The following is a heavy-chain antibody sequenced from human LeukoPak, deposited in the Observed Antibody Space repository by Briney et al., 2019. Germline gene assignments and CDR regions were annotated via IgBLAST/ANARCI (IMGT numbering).Heavy chain of an antibody. J-gene: IGHJ4*02. CDR2: ISGSGGST. CDR1: GFTFSSYG. D-gene: IGHD4-23*01. Sequence: GGSLRLSCAASGFTFSSYGMSWVRQAPGKGLEWVSAISGSGGSTYYADSVKGRFTISRDNSKNTLYLQMNSLRAEDTAVYYCAGRLRWYFDYWGQGTLVTVSS. CDR3: AGRLRWYFDY. V-gene: IGHV3-23*01.